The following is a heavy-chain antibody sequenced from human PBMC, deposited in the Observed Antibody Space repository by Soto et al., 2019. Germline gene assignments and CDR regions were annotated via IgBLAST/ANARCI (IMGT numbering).Heavy chain of an antibody. V-gene: IGHV5-51*01. D-gene: IGHD3-22*01. CDR3: ASLPRPRSYYDSSGYPIYYYDY. CDR1: GYSFTSYW. Sequence: GESLKISCKGSGYSFTSYWIGWVRQMPGKGLEWMGIIYPGDSDTRYSPSFQGQVTISADKSISTADLQWSSLKASDTAMYYCASLPRPRSYYDSSGYPIYYYDYWGQGTLVTVSS. CDR2: IYPGDSDT. J-gene: IGHJ4*02.